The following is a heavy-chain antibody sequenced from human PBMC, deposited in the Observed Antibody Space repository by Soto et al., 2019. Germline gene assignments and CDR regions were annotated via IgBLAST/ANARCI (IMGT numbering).Heavy chain of an antibody. Sequence: GASVKVSCKSSGYTFASYAISWMRQAPGQGLEWMGWISAYNGNTNYAQKLQGRVTMTTDTSTSTAYMELRSLRSDDTAVYYCARDPPPPDYWGQGTLVTVSS. J-gene: IGHJ4*02. V-gene: IGHV1-18*01. CDR1: GYTFASYA. CDR3: ARDPPPPDY. CDR2: ISAYNGNT.